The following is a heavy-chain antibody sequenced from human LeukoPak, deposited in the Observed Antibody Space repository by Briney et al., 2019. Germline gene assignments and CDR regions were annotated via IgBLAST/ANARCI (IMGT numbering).Heavy chain of an antibody. V-gene: IGHV4-39*07. CDR1: GGSISSSSYY. CDR2: IYYSGST. Sequence: SETLSLTCTVSGGSISSSSYYWGWIRQPPGKGLEWIGSIYYSGSTYYNPTLKSRVTISVDTSKNQFSLKLSSVTAADTAVYYCARVHVNYYYGMDVWGQGTTVTVSS. J-gene: IGHJ6*02. CDR3: ARVHVNYYYGMDV.